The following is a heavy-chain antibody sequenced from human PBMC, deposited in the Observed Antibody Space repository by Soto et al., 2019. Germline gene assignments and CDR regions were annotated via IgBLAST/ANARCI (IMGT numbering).Heavy chain of an antibody. CDR3: ARESGGYDSSTRYGLDV. CDR1: GGSISSVGHY. CDR2: IYYSGSA. V-gene: IGHV4-31*03. D-gene: IGHD6-25*01. Sequence: SETLSLTCSVSGGSISSVGHYWTWIRQQPGKGLEWIGYIYYSGSADYNPSLKSRVTISVDRSKNQFSLNLSSVTAADTAIYYCARESGGYDSSTRYGLDVWGQGTTVTVSS. J-gene: IGHJ6*02.